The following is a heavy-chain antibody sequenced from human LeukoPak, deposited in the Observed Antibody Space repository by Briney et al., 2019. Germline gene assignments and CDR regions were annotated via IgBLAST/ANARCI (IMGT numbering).Heavy chain of an antibody. CDR1: GGSFSGYY. CDR3: ARTPTCYCSGGSCYSGWFDP. Sequence: KPSETLSLTCAVYGGSFSGYYWSWIRQPPGKGLEWIGEINHSGSTNYNPSLKSRVTISIDTSKNQFSLKLSSVTAADTAVYYCARTPTCYCSGGSCYSGWFDPWGQGTLVTVSS. J-gene: IGHJ5*02. CDR2: INHSGST. D-gene: IGHD2-15*01. V-gene: IGHV4-34*01.